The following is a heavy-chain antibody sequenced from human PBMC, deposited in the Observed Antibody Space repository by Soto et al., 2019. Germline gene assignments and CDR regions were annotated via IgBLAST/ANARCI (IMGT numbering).Heavy chain of an antibody. D-gene: IGHD3-22*01. J-gene: IGHJ3*02. CDR1: GGSISSGGYS. Sequence: PSETLSLTCAVSGGSISSGGYSWSWIRQPPGKGLEWIGYIYHSGSTYYNPSFQGQVTILVDKSISTAYLQWSSLKASDTAMYYCARMGVHYDSSDYGFDIWGQGTMVTVSS. V-gene: IGHV4-30-2*01. CDR3: ARMGVHYDSSDYGFDI. CDR2: IYHSGST.